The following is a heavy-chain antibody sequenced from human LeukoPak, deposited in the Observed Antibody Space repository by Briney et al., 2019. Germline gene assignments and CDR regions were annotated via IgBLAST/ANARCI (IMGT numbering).Heavy chain of an antibody. Sequence: GGSLRLSCAASGFTFSSYSMNWVRQAPGKGLEWVSSISTSSSYIYYADSVKGRFTISRDNAKNSLYLQMNSLRAEDTAVYYCGRVKEASAFDIWGQGTMVTVSS. CDR3: GRVKEASAFDI. CDR2: ISTSSSYI. CDR1: GFTFSSYS. J-gene: IGHJ3*02. D-gene: IGHD5-12*01. V-gene: IGHV3-21*01.